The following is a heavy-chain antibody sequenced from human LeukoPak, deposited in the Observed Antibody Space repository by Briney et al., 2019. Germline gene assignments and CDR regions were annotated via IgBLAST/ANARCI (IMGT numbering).Heavy chain of an antibody. Sequence: SETLSLTCAVYGGSFSGYYGSWIRQPPGKGLEWIGEINHSGSTNYNPSLKSRVTISVDTSKNQFSLKLSSVTAADTAVYYCARGLRYYYYYMDVWGKGTTVTVSS. D-gene: IGHD5-12*01. CDR3: ARGLRYYYYYMDV. CDR1: GGSFSGYY. V-gene: IGHV4-34*01. J-gene: IGHJ6*03. CDR2: INHSGST.